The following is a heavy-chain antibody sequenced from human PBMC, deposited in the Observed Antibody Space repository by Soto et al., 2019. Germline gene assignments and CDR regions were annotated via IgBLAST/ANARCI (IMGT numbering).Heavy chain of an antibody. CDR3: AKRGGVVGGSEHPFFEY. V-gene: IGHV3-30-3*02. D-gene: IGHD2-15*01. Sequence: PGGSLRLSCAASGFTFSSYAMHWVRQAPGKGLEWVAVISYDGSNKYYADSVKGRFTISRDNSKNTLYLQMNSLRVEDTAVYYCAKRGGVVGGSEHPFFEYWGQGT. J-gene: IGHJ4*02. CDR2: ISYDGSNK. CDR1: GFTFSSYA.